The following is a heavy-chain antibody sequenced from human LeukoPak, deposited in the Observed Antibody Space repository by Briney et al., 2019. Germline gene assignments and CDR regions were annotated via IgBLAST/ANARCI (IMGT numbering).Heavy chain of an antibody. CDR3: ARNYEPPSRAYYYYYMDV. Sequence: PSETLSLTCTVSGGSISSYYWSWIRQPPGKGLEWIGFIFYSGTTNYNPSLKSRVAISVDTSKNQFSLKLSSVTAADTAVYYCARNYEPPSRAYYYYYMDVWGKGTTVTVSS. CDR2: IFYSGTT. CDR1: GGSISSYY. D-gene: IGHD3-16*01. J-gene: IGHJ6*03. V-gene: IGHV4-59*01.